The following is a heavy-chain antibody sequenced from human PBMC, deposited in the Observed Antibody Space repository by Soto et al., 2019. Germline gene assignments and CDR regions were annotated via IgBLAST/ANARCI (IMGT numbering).Heavy chain of an antibody. CDR2: ISYDGSNK. Sequence: XGSRMRSCAASGFTFGSYARHWVRQAPGKGLDWVAVISYDGSNKYYADSVKGRFTISRDNSKNTLYLQMNSLRAEDTAVYYCARATRGYSGYDPFYYGMDVWGQGSTVTVSS. D-gene: IGHD5-12*01. V-gene: IGHV3-30-3*01. CDR3: ARATRGYSGYDPFYYGMDV. J-gene: IGHJ6*02. CDR1: GFTFGSYA.